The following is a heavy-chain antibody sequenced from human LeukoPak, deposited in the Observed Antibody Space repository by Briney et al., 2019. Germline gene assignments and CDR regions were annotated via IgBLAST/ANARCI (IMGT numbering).Heavy chain of an antibody. CDR2: INPNSGGT. CDR1: GYTFTGNN. CDR3: ARGAYDYVWGRPVDY. J-gene: IGHJ4*02. Sequence: ASVKVSCTASGYTFTGNNMHWVRHAPGQGLEWMGWINPNSGGTNYAQKFQGRVTMTRDTSISTAYMELSRLRSDDTAVYYCARGAYDYVWGRPVDYWGQGTLVTVSS. D-gene: IGHD3-16*01. V-gene: IGHV1-2*02.